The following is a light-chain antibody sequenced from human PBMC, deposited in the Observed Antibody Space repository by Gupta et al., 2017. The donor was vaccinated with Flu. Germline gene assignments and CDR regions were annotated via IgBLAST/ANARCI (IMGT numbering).Light chain of an antibody. CDR1: QSVSTY. Sequence: EIVLTQSPATLSLSPGERATLTCRASQSVSTYLAWYQQSPGQAHRLLIYDASNRATGIPARFSGSGSGTDFTLTISSLEPEDFAVYYCQQRSNWPPEITFGQGTRLEIK. J-gene: IGKJ5*01. V-gene: IGKV3-11*01. CDR3: QQRSNWPPEIT. CDR2: DAS.